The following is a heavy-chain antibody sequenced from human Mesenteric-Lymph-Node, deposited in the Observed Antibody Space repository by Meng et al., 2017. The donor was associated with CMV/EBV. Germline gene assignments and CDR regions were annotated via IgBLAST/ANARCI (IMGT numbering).Heavy chain of an antibody. J-gene: IGHJ3*02. CDR1: SNNW. Sequence: SNNWWSWVRQPPGKGLEWIGEIYHSGSTNYNPSLKTRVTISVDKSKNQFSLKLNSVTAADTAVYYCARDPPYCSGTSCWAYGAFDIWGQGTLVTVSS. D-gene: IGHD2-2*01. V-gene: IGHV4-4*02. CDR2: IYHSGST. CDR3: ARDPPYCSGTSCWAYGAFDI.